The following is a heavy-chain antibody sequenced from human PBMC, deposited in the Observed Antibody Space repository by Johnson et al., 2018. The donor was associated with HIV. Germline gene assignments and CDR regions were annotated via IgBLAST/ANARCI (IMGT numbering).Heavy chain of an antibody. Sequence: QVQLVESGGGVVQPGRSLRLSCAASGFTFSSYGMHWVRQAPGKGLEWVAVIWYDGGNKYYADSVKGGFTISRDNSKDTLYLKMNSLRAEDAAVYYCAGGWQQRAFDIWGQGTMGTVSS. CDR1: GFTFSSYG. V-gene: IGHV3-33*08. J-gene: IGHJ3*02. CDR3: AGGWQQRAFDI. D-gene: IGHD6-13*01. CDR2: IWYDGGNK.